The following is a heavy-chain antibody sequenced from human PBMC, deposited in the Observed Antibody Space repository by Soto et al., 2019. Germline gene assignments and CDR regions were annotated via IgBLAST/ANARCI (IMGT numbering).Heavy chain of an antibody. CDR1: EFTFISYG. V-gene: IGHV3-30*18. CDR2: ISYDGSNK. Sequence: GGSLRLSCEASEFTFISYGMHWVRQAPGKGLEGVAVISYDGSNKDSADSLKGRFTISRDNPKNTLYLQMNTPRPADTAVYYCAQGGAYYGSGRYYTHYYYSCGMDVWGQAPTVT. CDR3: AQGGAYYGSGRYYTHYYYSCGMDV. J-gene: IGHJ6*01. D-gene: IGHD3-10*01.